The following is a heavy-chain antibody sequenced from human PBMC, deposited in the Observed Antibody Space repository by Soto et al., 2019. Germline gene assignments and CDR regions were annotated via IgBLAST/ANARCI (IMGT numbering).Heavy chain of an antibody. D-gene: IGHD6-13*01. V-gene: IGHV4-59*01. CDR3: ARVNSSWYYYYYGMDV. Sequence: ASETLSLTCTVSGGSISSYYWSWIRQPPGKGLEWIGYIYYSGSTNYNPSLKSRVTISVDTSKNQFSLKLSSVTAADTAVYYCARVNSSWYYYYYGMDVWGQGTTVTVSS. CDR2: IYYSGST. CDR1: GGSISSYY. J-gene: IGHJ6*02.